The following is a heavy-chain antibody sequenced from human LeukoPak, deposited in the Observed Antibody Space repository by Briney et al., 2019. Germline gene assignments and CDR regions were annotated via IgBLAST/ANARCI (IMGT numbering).Heavy chain of an antibody. Sequence: GGSLRLSCAASGLTSRFAFSAYYMSWIRQAPGKGLEWLSYISNSGDTIYYADSVRGRFTISRDNAKNSLYLQMYSLRVEDTAIYYCVMTAGRASATDHWGQGALVTVSS. V-gene: IGHV3-11*04. J-gene: IGHJ1*01. D-gene: IGHD2-2*01. CDR2: ISNSGDTI. CDR1: GLTSRFAFSAYY. CDR3: VMTAGRASATDH.